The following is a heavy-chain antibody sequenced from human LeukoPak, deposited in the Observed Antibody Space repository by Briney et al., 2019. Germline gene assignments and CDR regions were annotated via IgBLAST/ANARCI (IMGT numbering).Heavy chain of an antibody. Sequence: ASVKVSCKASGYTFTSYGISWVRHAPGQGLEWMGWISAYNGNRNYAQKLQGRVTMTTDTSTSTAYMELRSLRSDDTAVYYCARDFPPYSSSWSPFDYWGQGTLVTVSS. V-gene: IGHV1-18*01. CDR1: GYTFTSYG. J-gene: IGHJ4*02. CDR2: ISAYNGNR. CDR3: ARDFPPYSSSWSPFDY. D-gene: IGHD6-13*01.